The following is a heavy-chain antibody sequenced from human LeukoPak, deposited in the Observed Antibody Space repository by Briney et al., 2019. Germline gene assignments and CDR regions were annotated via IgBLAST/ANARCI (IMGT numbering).Heavy chain of an antibody. Sequence: SVKVSCKASGYTFTSYGISWVRQAPGQGLEWMGRIIPILGIANYAQKFQGRVTITADKSTSTAYMELSSLRSEDTAVYYCARGQPDSIAAAGTGWFDPWGQGTLVTVSS. V-gene: IGHV1-69*04. J-gene: IGHJ5*02. CDR2: IIPILGIA. CDR3: ARGQPDSIAAAGTGWFDP. D-gene: IGHD6-13*01. CDR1: GYTFTSYG.